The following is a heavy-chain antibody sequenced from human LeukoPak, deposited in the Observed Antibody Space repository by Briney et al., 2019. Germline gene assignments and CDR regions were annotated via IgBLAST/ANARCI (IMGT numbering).Heavy chain of an antibody. Sequence: ASVKVSSKVSGYTLSELSMHWVRQAPEKGLERMGRFDPEDGETIYSQKFQGRVTMTEDTSTDTAYMELSSLRSEDTAVYYCATDQYYYDSSGYPRALYAFDIWGQGTMVTVSS. D-gene: IGHD3-22*01. J-gene: IGHJ3*02. CDR2: FDPEDGET. CDR3: ATDQYYYDSSGYPRALYAFDI. CDR1: GYTLSELS. V-gene: IGHV1-24*01.